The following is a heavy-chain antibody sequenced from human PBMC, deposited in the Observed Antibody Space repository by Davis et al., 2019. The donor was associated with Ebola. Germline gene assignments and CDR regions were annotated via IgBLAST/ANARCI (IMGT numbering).Heavy chain of an antibody. D-gene: IGHD1-26*01. CDR1: GYIFTDYY. Sequence: ASVKVSCKTSGYIFTDYYIHWVRQAPGQGLEWMGWINPNSGGTNYAQKFQGRVTMTRDTSISTAYMELSRLRSDDTAVYYCARGGVGAYYYYYYYMDVWGKGTTVTVSS. CDR2: INPNSGGT. V-gene: IGHV1-2*02. J-gene: IGHJ6*03. CDR3: ARGGVGAYYYYYYYMDV.